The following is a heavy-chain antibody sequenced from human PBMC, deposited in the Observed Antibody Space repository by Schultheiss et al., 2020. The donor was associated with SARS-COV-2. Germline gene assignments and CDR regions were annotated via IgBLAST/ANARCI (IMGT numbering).Heavy chain of an antibody. CDR3: ARDRGGDYYGSGNWFDP. CDR1: GGSVSSGSYY. CDR2: INHSGST. Sequence: SETLSLTCTVSGGSVSSGSYYWSWIRQPPGKGLEWIGEINHSGSTNYNPSLKSRVTISVDTSKNQFSLKLSSVTAADTAVYYCARDRGGDYYGSGNWFDPWGQGTLVTVSS. V-gene: IGHV4-61*01. J-gene: IGHJ5*02. D-gene: IGHD3-10*01.